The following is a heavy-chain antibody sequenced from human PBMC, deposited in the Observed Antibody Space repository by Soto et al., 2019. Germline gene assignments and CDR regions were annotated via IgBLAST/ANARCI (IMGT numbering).Heavy chain of an antibody. J-gene: IGHJ5*02. CDR2: INPSSGGT. CDR3: ARGGFLEWLLYRDWFDP. D-gene: IGHD3-3*01. CDR1: GYTFTGYY. V-gene: IGHV1-2*04. Sequence: QVQLVQSGAEVKKPGASMKVSCKASGYTFTGYYIHWVRQAPGQGLEWMGWINPSSGGTYYAQKFQGWVTMTRDTSISTAYMELNSLTSDDTALYYCARGGFLEWLLYRDWFDPWGQGTLVTVSS.